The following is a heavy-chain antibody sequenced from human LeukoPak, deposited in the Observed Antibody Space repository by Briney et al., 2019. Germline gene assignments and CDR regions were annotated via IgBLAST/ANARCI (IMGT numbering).Heavy chain of an antibody. Sequence: SETLSLTCTVSGGSISSYYWSWIRQPPGKGLEWIGYIYYSGSTNYNPSLKSRVTISVDTSKNQFSLKLSSVTAADTAVYYCARAVFSYCSGGTCPYFDYWGQGTLVTVSS. CDR2: IYYSGST. CDR3: ARAVFSYCSGGTCPYFDY. CDR1: GGSISSYY. D-gene: IGHD2-15*01. V-gene: IGHV4-59*01. J-gene: IGHJ4*02.